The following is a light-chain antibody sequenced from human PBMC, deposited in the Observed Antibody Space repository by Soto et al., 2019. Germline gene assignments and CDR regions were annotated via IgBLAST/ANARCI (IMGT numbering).Light chain of an antibody. J-gene: IGLJ1*01. CDR2: EVS. CDR1: SRDVGGYDY. Sequence: QSALTQPASVSGSPGQSITVSCTGTSRDVGGYDYVSWYQQHPGKAPKLMIYEVSNRPSGVSTRFSGSKSGNTASLTISGLQAEDEADYYCNSYTSSSAPYVFGTGTQLTVL. V-gene: IGLV2-14*01. CDR3: NSYTSSSAPYV.